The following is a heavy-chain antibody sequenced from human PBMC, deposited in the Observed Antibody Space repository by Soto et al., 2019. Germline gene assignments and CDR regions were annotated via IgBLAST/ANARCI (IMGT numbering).Heavy chain of an antibody. J-gene: IGHJ4*02. V-gene: IGHV1-46*01. D-gene: IGHD3-10*01. Sequence: VKVSCKASGYTFSSFYMHWVRQAPGQGLEWMGVINPSGDSTTYAQRFQGRLSMTRDTSTSTLYMELSSLRSEDTAVYYCARDWEFGYWGQGTLVTVSS. CDR2: INPSGDST. CDR1: GYTFSSFY. CDR3: ARDWEFGY.